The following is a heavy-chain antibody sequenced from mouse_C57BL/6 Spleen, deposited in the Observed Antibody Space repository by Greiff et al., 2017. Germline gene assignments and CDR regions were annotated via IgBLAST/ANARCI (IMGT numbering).Heavy chain of an antibody. CDR1: GYTFTSYW. CDR3: ARWDYGGSYGYFDV. D-gene: IGHD1-1*01. CDR2: IDPSDSYT. V-gene: IGHV1-50*01. Sequence: QVQLQQPGAELVKPGASVKLSCKASGYTFTSYWMQWVKQRPGQGLEWIGEIDPSDSYTNYNQKFKGKATLTVDTSSSTAYMQLSSLTSEDSAVYYCARWDYGGSYGYFDVWGTGTTVTVSS. J-gene: IGHJ1*03.